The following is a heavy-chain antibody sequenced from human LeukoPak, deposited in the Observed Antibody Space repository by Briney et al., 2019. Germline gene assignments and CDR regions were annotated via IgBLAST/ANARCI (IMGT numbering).Heavy chain of an antibody. D-gene: IGHD1-26*01. V-gene: IGHV1-8*02. J-gene: IGHJ4*02. Sequence: GASVKVSCKASGYTFTGYYMHWVRQATGQGLEWMGWMNPNSGNTGYAQKFQGRVTMTRNTSISTAYMELSSLRSEDTAVYYCASGSYLGIDFDYWGQGTLVTVSS. CDR3: ASGSYLGIDFDY. CDR1: GYTFTGYY. CDR2: MNPNSGNT.